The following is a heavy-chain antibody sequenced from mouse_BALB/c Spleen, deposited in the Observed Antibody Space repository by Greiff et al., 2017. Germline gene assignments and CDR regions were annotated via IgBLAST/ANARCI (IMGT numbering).Heavy chain of an antibody. V-gene: IGHV5-6-5*01. CDR3: ARYDYDVIDY. CDR1: GFTFSSYA. Sequence: EVHLVESGGGLVKPGGSLKLSCAASGFTFSSYAMSWVRQTPEKRLEWVASISSVGSTYYPDSLKGRFTISRDNARNILYLQMSSLRSEDTAMYYCARYDYDVIDYWGQGTTLTVSS. D-gene: IGHD2-4*01. CDR2: ISSVGST. J-gene: IGHJ2*01.